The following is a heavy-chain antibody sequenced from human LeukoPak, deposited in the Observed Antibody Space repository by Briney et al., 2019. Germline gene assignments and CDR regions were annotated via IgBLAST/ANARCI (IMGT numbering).Heavy chain of an antibody. D-gene: IGHD3-3*01. CDR1: RFTFRSYA. J-gene: IGHJ4*02. CDR3: AKGTTIFGVVTYDY. V-gene: IGHV3-23*01. CDR2: ISGSGGST. Sequence: GGSLRLSCAASRFTFRSYAMSWVRQAPGKGLDWVSAISGSGGSTYYADSVKGRFTISRDNSKNTLYLQMNSLRAEDTAVYYCAKGTTIFGVVTYDYWGQGTLVTVSS.